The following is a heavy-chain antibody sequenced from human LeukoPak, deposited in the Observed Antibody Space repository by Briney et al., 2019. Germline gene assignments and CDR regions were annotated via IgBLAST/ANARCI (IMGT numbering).Heavy chain of an antibody. Sequence: EASVKVSCKASGYTFTSYGIRWVRQAPGQGLEWMGWISAYNGNTNYAQKLQGRVTMTTDTSTSTAYMELRSLRSDDTAVYYCARDIYLGYYDSSGYYYGPFDHWGQGTLVTVSS. CDR1: GYTFTSYG. V-gene: IGHV1-18*01. CDR3: ARDIYLGYYDSSGYYYGPFDH. D-gene: IGHD3-22*01. CDR2: ISAYNGNT. J-gene: IGHJ4*02.